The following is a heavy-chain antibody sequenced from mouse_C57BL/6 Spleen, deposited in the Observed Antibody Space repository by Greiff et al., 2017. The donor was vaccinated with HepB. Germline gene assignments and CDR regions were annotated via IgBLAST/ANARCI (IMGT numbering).Heavy chain of an antibody. V-gene: IGHV1-76*01. CDR3: ARSPTEYYDAFDY. Sequence: QVQLQQSGAELVRPGASVKLSCKASGYTFTDYYINWVKQRPGQGLEWIARIYPGSGNTYYNEKFKGKATLTAEKSSSTAYMQLSSLTSEDSAVYYCARSPTEYYDAFDYWGQGTSVTVSS. CDR2: IYPGSGNT. J-gene: IGHJ4*01. CDR1: GYTFTDYY.